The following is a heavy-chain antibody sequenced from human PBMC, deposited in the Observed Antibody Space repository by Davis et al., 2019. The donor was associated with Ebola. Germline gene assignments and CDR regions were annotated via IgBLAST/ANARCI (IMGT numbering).Heavy chain of an antibody. V-gene: IGHV3-49*04. CDR2: IRSKAYGGTT. CDR1: GFNFGDYA. J-gene: IGHJ4*02. D-gene: IGHD1-26*01. Sequence: GESLKISCTASGFNFGDYAMSWVRQAPGKGLEWVGFIRSKAYGGTTEYAASVKGRFTISRDDSKSIAYLQMNSLKTEDTAVYYCTRDGGSYYGGFLWGQGTLVTVSS. CDR3: TRDGGSYYGGFL.